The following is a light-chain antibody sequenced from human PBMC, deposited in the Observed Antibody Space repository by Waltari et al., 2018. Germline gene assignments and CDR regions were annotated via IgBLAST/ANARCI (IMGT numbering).Light chain of an antibody. Sequence: IVLTQSPGTLSLSPGERATLSCRASQSVSSSYLAWYQQEPGQAPRLLIYGAASRATGMPDRVSGSGSGTDFTLTISRLEPEDFAVYSCQQYGSSLRTFGQGTKVEIK. J-gene: IGKJ1*01. V-gene: IGKV3-20*01. CDR1: QSVSSSY. CDR3: QQYGSSLRT. CDR2: GAA.